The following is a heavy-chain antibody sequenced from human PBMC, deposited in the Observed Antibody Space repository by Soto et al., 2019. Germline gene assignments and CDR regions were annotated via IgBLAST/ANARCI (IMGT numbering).Heavy chain of an antibody. J-gene: IGHJ5*02. D-gene: IGHD3-10*01. CDR1: GGSFSSGGYY. CDR3: ARAGGFNWFDP. V-gene: IGHV4-31*03. CDR2: IYNSGST. Sequence: QVQLQESGPGLVKPSQTLSLTCTVSGGSFSSGGYYWSWIRQHPGKGLEWIGYIYNSGSTYYNPSLKMRVTISIDTSKNQFFLKLSSVTAADTAVYYCARAGGFNWFDPWGQGTLVTVSS.